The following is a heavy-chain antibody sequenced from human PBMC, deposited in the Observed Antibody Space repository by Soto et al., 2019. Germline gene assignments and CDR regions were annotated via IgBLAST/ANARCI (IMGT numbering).Heavy chain of an antibody. CDR2: VNTFGSIT. D-gene: IGHD3-10*01. V-gene: IGHV3-74*01. Sequence: EVQLVESGGGLVQPGGSLRLSCAASGFTFTNNWIHWVRQAPGKGLVWVSRVNTFGSITNYADSVRGRFTISRDNAKNTVYLQMNSLRVEDTAVYYCVRGAHSAYYVDLWGQGTLVTVSS. CDR1: GFTFTNNW. CDR3: VRGAHSAYYVDL. J-gene: IGHJ4*02.